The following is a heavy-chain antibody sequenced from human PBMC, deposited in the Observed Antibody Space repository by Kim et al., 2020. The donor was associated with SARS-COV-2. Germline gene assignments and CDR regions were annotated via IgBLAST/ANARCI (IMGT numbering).Heavy chain of an antibody. CDR3: ARGDYWNRGAADA. V-gene: IGHV3-11*01. J-gene: IGHJ5*02. D-gene: IGHD3-3*01. Sequence: YAASVKGRFTISRDRAKKPLYLQMNNLRVEDTAVYYCARGDYWNRGAADAWGQGTLVTVSS.